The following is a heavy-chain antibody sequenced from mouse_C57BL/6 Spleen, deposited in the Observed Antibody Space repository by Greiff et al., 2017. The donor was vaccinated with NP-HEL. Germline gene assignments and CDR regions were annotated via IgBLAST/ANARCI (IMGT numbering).Heavy chain of an antibody. CDR1: GFSFTSYG. D-gene: IGHD2-1*01. V-gene: IGHV2-2*01. J-gene: IGHJ2*01. Sequence: VQLQQSGPGLVQPSQSLSITCTVSGFSFTSYGVHWVRQSPGKGLEWLGVIWHGGSTDYNAAFISRLSTSKDNSKSQVFFKMTSLQADDTAIYYCARKYGNYADYWGQGTTLTVSS. CDR2: IWHGGST. CDR3: ARKYGNYADY.